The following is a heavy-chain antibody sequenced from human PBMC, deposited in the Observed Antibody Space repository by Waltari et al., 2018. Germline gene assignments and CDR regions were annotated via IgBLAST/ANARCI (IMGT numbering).Heavy chain of an antibody. D-gene: IGHD1-7*01. CDR1: GYNFNSYD. CDR3: ARGPLAGTTWGSSFYHYDCAMDV. CDR2: MNANSGNT. J-gene: IGHJ6*04. Sequence: QVQLVPSGAGVKKPGASVKVSCKASGYNFNSYDINWVRQASGQGLEWMGLMNANSGNTGYAQKFQGRVTMTRNTTIRTAYMELSSLRAEDTAVYYCARGPLAGTTWGSSFYHYDCAMDVGGKGTMVTVSS. V-gene: IGHV1-8*01.